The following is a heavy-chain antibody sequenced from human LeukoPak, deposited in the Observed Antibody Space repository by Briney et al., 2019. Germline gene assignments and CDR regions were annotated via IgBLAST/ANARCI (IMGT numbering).Heavy chain of an antibody. D-gene: IGHD2-2*01. CDR2: ISAYNGNT. J-gene: IGHJ5*02. CDR3: ARDFGYCSSTSCYYWFDP. Sequence: ASVKVSCKASGYTFTSYGISWVRQAPGQGLEWMGWISAYNGNTNYAQKLQGRVTMTTDTSTSTAYMELRSLRSDDTAVYYCARDFGYCSSTSCYYWFDPWGQGTLVTVSS. V-gene: IGHV1-18*01. CDR1: GYTFTSYG.